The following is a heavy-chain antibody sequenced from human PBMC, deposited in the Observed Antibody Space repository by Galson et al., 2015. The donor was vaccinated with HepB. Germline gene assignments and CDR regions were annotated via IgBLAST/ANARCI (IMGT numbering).Heavy chain of an antibody. J-gene: IGHJ3*02. D-gene: IGHD3-9*01. CDR1: GYSFTSYW. Sequence: QSGAEVKKPGESLRISCKGSGYSFTSYWISWVRQMPGKGLEWMGRIDPSDSYTNYSPSFQGHVTISADKSISTAYLQWSSLKASDTAMYYCFCGVLTGYEARAFDIWGQGTMVTVSS. V-gene: IGHV5-10-1*01. CDR2: IDPSDSYT. CDR3: FCGVLTGYEARAFDI.